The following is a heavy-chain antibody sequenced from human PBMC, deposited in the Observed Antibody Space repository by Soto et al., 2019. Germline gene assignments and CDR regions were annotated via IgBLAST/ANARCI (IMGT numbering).Heavy chain of an antibody. Sequence: PSETLSLTCTVSGGSISSYYWSWIRQPPGKGLEWIGYIYYSGSTNYSPSLKSRVTISVDTSKNQSSLTLSSVPAADTAVYYCARDTSSGWPDYWGQGTLVTVS. J-gene: IGHJ4*02. CDR2: IYYSGST. V-gene: IGHV4-59*01. CDR1: GGSISSYY. D-gene: IGHD6-19*01. CDR3: ARDTSSGWPDY.